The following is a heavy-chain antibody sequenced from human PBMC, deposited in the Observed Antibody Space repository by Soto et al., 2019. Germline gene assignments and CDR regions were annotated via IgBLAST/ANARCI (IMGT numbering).Heavy chain of an antibody. J-gene: IGHJ6*02. CDR2: INHSGST. V-gene: IGHV4-34*01. CDR1: GGSFSGYY. Sequence: AETLSLTCDVYGGSFSGYYWSWIRQLPGKGLEWIGEINHSGSTNYNPSLKSRVTISVDTSKNQYSLKLSSVTAADTAVYYCARGQVVVATTHGPSYHYYYGMDVWGQGTTVTVSS. D-gene: IGHD5-12*01. CDR3: ARGQVVVATTHGPSYHYYYGMDV.